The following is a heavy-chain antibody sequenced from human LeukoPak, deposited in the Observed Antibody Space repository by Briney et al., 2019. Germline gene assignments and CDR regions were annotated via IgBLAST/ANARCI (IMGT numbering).Heavy chain of an antibody. CDR1: GYRFTSYW. Sequence: GESLQISCQGSGYRFTSYWIGWVRQVPGKGLEWLGILYPGDSATRYSPSFQGQVTLSDDKSISTAYLQWSSLKASDTARYYCARPRNSSSWDFDYWGQGTLVTVSS. D-gene: IGHD6-13*01. CDR3: ARPRNSSSWDFDY. CDR2: LYPGDSAT. V-gene: IGHV5-51*01. J-gene: IGHJ4*02.